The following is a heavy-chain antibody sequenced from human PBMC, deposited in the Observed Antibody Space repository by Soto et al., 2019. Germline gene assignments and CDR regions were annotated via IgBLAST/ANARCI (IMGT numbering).Heavy chain of an antibody. Sequence: PSETLSLTCTVSGGSIHSYYWSWIRQPPGKGLEWIAYIYYSGSTEYNPSLKSRVTISVDTSKNQLSLKLSSVTAADTAVYYCARHTPAISISDHWGQGTLVTVSS. CDR1: GGSIHSYY. CDR3: ARHTPAISISDH. CDR2: IYYSGST. J-gene: IGHJ4*02. D-gene: IGHD2-15*01. V-gene: IGHV4-59*08.